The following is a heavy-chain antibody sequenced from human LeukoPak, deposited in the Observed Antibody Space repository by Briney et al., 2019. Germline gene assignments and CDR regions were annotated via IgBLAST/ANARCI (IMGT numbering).Heavy chain of an antibody. V-gene: IGHV3-15*01. CDR1: GLTFSSYA. CDR3: AAQGGSGDLRY. CDR2: IKRIIDGGTT. Sequence: GGSLRLSCAASGLTFSSYALSWVRQAPGKGPEWVGRIKRIIDGGTTDYAAPVKGRFTVSRDDSINTLYLQMSSLKTEDTAVYYCAAQGGSGDLRYWGQGTLVTVSS. D-gene: IGHD4-17*01. J-gene: IGHJ4*02.